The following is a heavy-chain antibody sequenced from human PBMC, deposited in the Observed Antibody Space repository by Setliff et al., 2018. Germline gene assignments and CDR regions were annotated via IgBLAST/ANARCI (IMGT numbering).Heavy chain of an antibody. V-gene: IGHV3-7*03. CDR3: ASGHRYGYLFEY. CDR2: IKRDGREI. CDR1: AFTSKNYW. J-gene: IGHJ4*02. Sequence: PPETLSLSCAASAFTSKNYWMSWGRQAPGKGLEWVANIKRDGREIYYVDSVKGRFTTSRDNAKNSLYLQMNSLRAEDTAVYYCASGHRYGYLFEYWGQGTLVTVSS. D-gene: IGHD5-18*01.